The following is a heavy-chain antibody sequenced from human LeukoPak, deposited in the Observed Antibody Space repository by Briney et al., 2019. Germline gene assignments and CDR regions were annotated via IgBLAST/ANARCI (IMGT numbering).Heavy chain of an antibody. D-gene: IGHD6-13*01. V-gene: IGHV3-7*01. CDR3: ARGPYSSSWYRPY. CDR2: IKQDGSEE. Sequence: GGSLRLSCAASGFRFSDYWMRWVRQAPGKGLEWVANIKQDGSEEYYVDSVKGRFTISRDNAKNSLYLQMSSLRVEDTAVYYCARGPYSSSWYRPYWGQETLVTVSS. CDR1: GFRFSDYW. J-gene: IGHJ4*02.